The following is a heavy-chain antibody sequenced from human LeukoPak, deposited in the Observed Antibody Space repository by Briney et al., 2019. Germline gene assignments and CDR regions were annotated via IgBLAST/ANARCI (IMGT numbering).Heavy chain of an antibody. CDR3: AKDQSIYYYYGMDV. CDR1: GFTFSSYG. Sequence: PGGSLRLSCAASGFTFSSYGMHWVRQAPGKGLEWVAVISYDGSNKYYADSVKGRFTTSRDNSKNTLYLQMNSLRAEDTAVYYCAKDQSIYYYYGMDVWGQGTTVTVSS. J-gene: IGHJ6*02. V-gene: IGHV3-30*18. CDR2: ISYDGSNK.